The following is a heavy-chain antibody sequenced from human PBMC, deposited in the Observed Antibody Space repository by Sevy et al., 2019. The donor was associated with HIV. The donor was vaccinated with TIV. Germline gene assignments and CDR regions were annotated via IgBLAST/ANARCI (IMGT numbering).Heavy chain of an antibody. CDR2: IIPILGTV. D-gene: IGHD6-19*01. Sequence: ASVKVSCKASGGTFSRYGISWVRQALGQGLEWMGGIIPILGTVNYAQKFQGRVTITADESTKTAYMELSSLRSEDTAVYYCARGGGNGWYYFDYWGQETLVTVSS. V-gene: IGHV1-69*13. CDR1: GGTFSRYG. J-gene: IGHJ4*02. CDR3: ARGGGNGWYYFDY.